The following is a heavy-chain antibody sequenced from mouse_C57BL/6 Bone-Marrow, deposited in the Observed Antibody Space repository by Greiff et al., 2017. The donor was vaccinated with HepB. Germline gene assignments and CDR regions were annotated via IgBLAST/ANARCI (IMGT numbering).Heavy chain of an antibody. J-gene: IGHJ4*01. V-gene: IGHV5-4*03. Sequence: EVMLVESGGGLVKPGGSLKLSCAASGFTFSSYAMSWVRQTPEKRLEWVATISDGGSYTYYPDNVKGRFTISRDNAKNNLYLQMSHLKSEDTAMYYCARGPQLNAMDYWGQGTSVTVSS. CDR3: ARGPQLNAMDY. CDR1: GFTFSSYA. CDR2: ISDGGSYT. D-gene: IGHD6-1*01.